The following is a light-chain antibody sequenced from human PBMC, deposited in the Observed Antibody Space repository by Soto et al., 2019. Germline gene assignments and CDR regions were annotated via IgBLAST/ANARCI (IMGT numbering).Light chain of an antibody. V-gene: IGLV2-14*01. CDR3: SSYTSSSTYV. CDR2: EVS. J-gene: IGLJ1*01. CDR1: SSDVGGYNY. Sequence: SVLTAPASVTGSPGQSITISCTGTSSDVGGYNYVSWYQQHPGKAPKLMIYEVSNRPSGVSNRFSGSKSGNTASLTISGLQAEDEADYYCSSYTSSSTYVFGTGTKVTVL.